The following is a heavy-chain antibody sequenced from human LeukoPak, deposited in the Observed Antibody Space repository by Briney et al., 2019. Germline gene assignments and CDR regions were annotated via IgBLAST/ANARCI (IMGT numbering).Heavy chain of an antibody. D-gene: IGHD6-6*01. CDR3: ARRLRGKYPDY. CDR2: INHSGST. Sequence: SETLSLTCAVYGGSFSGYYWSWLRQPPGKGLEWIGEINHSGSTNYNPSLKSRVTISVDTSKNQFSLKLSSVTAADTAVYYCARRLRGKYPDYWGQGTLVTVSS. J-gene: IGHJ4*02. CDR1: GGSFSGYY. V-gene: IGHV4-34*01.